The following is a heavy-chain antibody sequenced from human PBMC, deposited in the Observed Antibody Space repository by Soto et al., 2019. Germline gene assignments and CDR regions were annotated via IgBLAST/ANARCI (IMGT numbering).Heavy chain of an antibody. CDR2: ISGSGGST. CDR1: GFTFSSYV. CDR3: AKIPHSSSWYLDAFDI. Sequence: EVPLLESGGGLVQPGGSLRLSCAASGFTFSSYVMSWVRQAPGKGLEWVSAISGSGGSTYYADSVKGRFTISRDNSKNTLYLQMNSLRAEDTAVYYCAKIPHSSSWYLDAFDIWGQGTMVTVSS. D-gene: IGHD6-13*01. J-gene: IGHJ3*02. V-gene: IGHV3-23*01.